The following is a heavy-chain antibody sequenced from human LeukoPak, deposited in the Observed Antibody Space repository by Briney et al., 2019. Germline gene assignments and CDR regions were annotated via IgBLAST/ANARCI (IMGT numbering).Heavy chain of an antibody. D-gene: IGHD6-19*01. CDR1: GGSISSGGYS. CDR2: IYHSGST. CDR3: ARGAGQWLVRPKYYFDY. Sequence: PSETLSLTCAVSGGSISSGGYSWSWIRQPPGKGLEWIGYIYHSGSTYYNPSLKSRVTISVDRSKNQFSLKLSSVTAADTAVYYCARGAGQWLVRPKYYFDYWGQGTLVTVSS. V-gene: IGHV4-30-2*01. J-gene: IGHJ4*02.